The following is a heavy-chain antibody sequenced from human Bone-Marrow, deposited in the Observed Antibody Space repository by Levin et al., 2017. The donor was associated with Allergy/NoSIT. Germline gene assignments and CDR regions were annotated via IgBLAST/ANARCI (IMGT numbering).Heavy chain of an antibody. D-gene: IGHD4-23*01. CDR3: ARDRDYGGNRFDY. Sequence: GGSLRLSCTASGFTFSSYWMHWVRQGPGKGLVWVSRINSDGSYTNYADSVKGRFTISRDNAKKTLYLQLNSLRAEDTAVYYCARDRDYGGNRFDYWGQGTLVTVSS. J-gene: IGHJ4*02. CDR1: GFTFSSYW. CDR2: INSDGSYT. V-gene: IGHV3-74*01.